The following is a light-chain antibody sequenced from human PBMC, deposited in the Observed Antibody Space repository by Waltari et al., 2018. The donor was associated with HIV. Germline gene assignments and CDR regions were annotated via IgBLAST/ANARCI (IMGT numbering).Light chain of an antibody. J-gene: IGKJ1*01. CDR1: QMISNW. V-gene: IGKV1-12*01. Sequence: IQMTQSPSSVSAFVGDRVTITCRASQMISNWLSWYQLKPGTAPNLLISAASNLQSGIPVRFSGSGSGTNCTLTISSLQPEDFATYYCQQAHSLPWTFGQGTKVE. CDR2: AAS. CDR3: QQAHSLPWT.